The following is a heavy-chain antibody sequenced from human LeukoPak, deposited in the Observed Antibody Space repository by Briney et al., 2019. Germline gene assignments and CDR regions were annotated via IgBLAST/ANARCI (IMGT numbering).Heavy chain of an antibody. V-gene: IGHV4-34*01. J-gene: IGHJ4*02. Sequence: SETLSLTCAVYGESFSGYYWSWIRQPPGKGLEWIGEINHSGSTNYNPSLKSRVTISVDTSKNQFSLKLSSVTAADTAVYYCARHFRLYDYVWGSSGGLDYWGQGTLVTVSS. CDR1: GESFSGYY. CDR2: INHSGST. CDR3: ARHFRLYDYVWGSSGGLDY. D-gene: IGHD3-16*01.